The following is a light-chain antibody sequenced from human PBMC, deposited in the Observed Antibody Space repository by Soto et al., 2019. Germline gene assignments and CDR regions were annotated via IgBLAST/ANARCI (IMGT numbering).Light chain of an antibody. CDR2: AAS. Sequence: DVQMTQAPSSLSASVVDRVTITCRAIQGISNYLAWYQQKPGKVPKLLIYAASILQSGVPSRFSGSGSGTDFTLTISILQPEDVATYYCQKYNSAPRTFGGGTKVEIK. J-gene: IGKJ4*01. CDR3: QKYNSAPRT. CDR1: QGISNY. V-gene: IGKV1-27*01.